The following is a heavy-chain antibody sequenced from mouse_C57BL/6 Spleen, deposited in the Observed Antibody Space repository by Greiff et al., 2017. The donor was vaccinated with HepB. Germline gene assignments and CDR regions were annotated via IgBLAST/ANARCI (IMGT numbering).Heavy chain of an antibody. Sequence: QVQLQQSGAELVMPGASVKLSCKASGYTFTSYWMHWVKQRPGQGLEWIGEIDPSDSYTNYNQKFKGKSTLTVDKSSSTAYMQLSSLTSEDSAVYYCARMNTTVGRYFDYWGQGTTLTVSS. J-gene: IGHJ2*01. CDR1: GYTFTSYW. CDR3: ARMNTTVGRYFDY. V-gene: IGHV1-69*01. CDR2: IDPSDSYT. D-gene: IGHD1-1*01.